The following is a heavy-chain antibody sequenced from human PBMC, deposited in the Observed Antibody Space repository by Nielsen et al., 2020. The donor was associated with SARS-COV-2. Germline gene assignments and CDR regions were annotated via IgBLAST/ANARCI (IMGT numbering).Heavy chain of an antibody. V-gene: IGHV4-31*03. CDR3: ARSVAEMVRGYYMDV. CDR1: GGSISSGGYY. CDR2: IYYSGST. Sequence: SETLSLTCTVSGGSISSGGYYWSWIRQHPGKGLEWIGYIYYSGSTYYNPSLKSRVTISVDRSKNQLSLRLSSVTAADTAVYYCARSVAEMVRGYYMDVWGRGTTVTVSS. D-gene: IGHD5-24*01. J-gene: IGHJ6*03.